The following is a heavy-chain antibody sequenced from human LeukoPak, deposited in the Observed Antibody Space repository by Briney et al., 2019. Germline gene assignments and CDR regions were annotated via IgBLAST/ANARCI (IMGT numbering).Heavy chain of an antibody. CDR3: ARGLTYYGMDV. V-gene: IGHV3-74*01. CDR2: INSDGSST. Sequence: GGSLRLSCAASGFTFSTYWMHWVRQAPGKGLVWVSRINSDGSSTSYADSVKGRFPISRDNAKNTLYLQMNSLRAEDTAVYYCARGLTYYGMDVWGQGTTVTVSS. D-gene: IGHD3-9*01. CDR1: GFTFSTYW. J-gene: IGHJ6*02.